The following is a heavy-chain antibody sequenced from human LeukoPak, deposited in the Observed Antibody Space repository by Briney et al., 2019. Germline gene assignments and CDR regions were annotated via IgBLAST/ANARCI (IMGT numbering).Heavy chain of an antibody. CDR2: FHYSGST. J-gene: IGHJ4*02. V-gene: IGHV4-59*08. CDR1: GGSISSYY. Sequence: SETLSLTCTVSGGSISSYYWSWIRPPQGKGLGRIGYFHYSGSTNHNPSIKSRVTISVDTSKNQFSLKLSSVTAADTAVYYCARLGDSSSRLYYFDYWGQGTLVTVSS. D-gene: IGHD6-6*01. CDR3: ARLGDSSSRLYYFDY.